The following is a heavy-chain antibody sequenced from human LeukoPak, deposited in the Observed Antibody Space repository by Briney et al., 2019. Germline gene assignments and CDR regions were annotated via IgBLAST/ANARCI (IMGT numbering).Heavy chain of an antibody. CDR3: ASRTYYYDSSGSALDY. CDR2: IKQDGSEK. V-gene: IGHV3-7*01. J-gene: IGHJ4*02. D-gene: IGHD3-22*01. Sequence: GGSLRLSCAASGFTFSSYWMSWVRQAPGKGLEWVANIKQDGSEKYYVDSVKGRFTISRDNAKNSLYLQMNSLRAEDTAVYYCASRTYYYDSSGSALDYWGQGTLVTVSS. CDR1: GFTFSSYW.